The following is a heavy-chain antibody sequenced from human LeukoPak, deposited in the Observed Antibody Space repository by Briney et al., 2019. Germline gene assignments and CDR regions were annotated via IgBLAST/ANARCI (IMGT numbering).Heavy chain of an antibody. J-gene: IGHJ4*02. CDR1: GYTFTGYY. V-gene: IGHV1-2*04. Sequence: ASVKVSCKASGYTFTGYYMHWVRQASGQGLEWMGWINPNSGGTNYAQKFQGWVTMTRDTSISTAYMELSRLRSDDTAVYYCAREWRYYYGSGSYSTFDYWGQGTLVTVSS. CDR3: AREWRYYYGSGSYSTFDY. D-gene: IGHD3-10*01. CDR2: INPNSGGT.